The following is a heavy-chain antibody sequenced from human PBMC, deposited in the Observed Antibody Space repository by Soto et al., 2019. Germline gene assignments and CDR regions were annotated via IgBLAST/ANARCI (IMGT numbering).Heavy chain of an antibody. V-gene: IGHV4-38-2*02. CDR2: IYHSGTT. J-gene: IGHJ4*02. CDR1: GDSSSSGYY. D-gene: IGHD1-1*01. Sequence: SETLSLTCAFSGDSSSSGYYWAWIQRPPGKALEWIGSIYHSGTTYYNPSLKSRLTISIDTSKNQFSLTLTSVSAADTAVYYCARDRSNSPEYFDYWGQGTLVTVSS. CDR3: ARDRSNSPEYFDY.